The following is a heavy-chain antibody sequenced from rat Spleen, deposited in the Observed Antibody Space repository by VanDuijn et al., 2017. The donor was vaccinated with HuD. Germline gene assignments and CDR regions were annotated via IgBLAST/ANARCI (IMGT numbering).Heavy chain of an antibody. V-gene: IGHV5S13*01. J-gene: IGHJ2*01. Sequence: EVQLVESGGGLVKPGGSLKLSCAASGFTFNVHGMAWVRQTPTKGLEWVASINTGGGDTYYRDSVKGRFTISRDNAKSTLYLQMDSLRSEDTATYYCATRHDYFDYWGPGVMVTVSS. CDR2: INTGGGDT. CDR1: GFTFNVHG. CDR3: ATRHDYFDY.